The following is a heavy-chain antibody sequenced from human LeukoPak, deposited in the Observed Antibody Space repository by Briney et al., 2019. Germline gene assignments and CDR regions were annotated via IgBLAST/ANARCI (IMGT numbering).Heavy chain of an antibody. D-gene: IGHD3/OR15-3a*01. V-gene: IGHV3-74*01. CDR3: VRDLILVWTPGHDFDF. CDR1: GFTFSGYW. Sequence: GGSLRLSCAASGFTFSGYWMHWVRQAPGKGLEWVSRINEDASIITYADSVKGRFIISRDNTKNSLYLQMNSLRAEDTAVYYCVRDLILVWTPGHDFDFWGQGTLVTVSS. J-gene: IGHJ4*02. CDR2: INEDASII.